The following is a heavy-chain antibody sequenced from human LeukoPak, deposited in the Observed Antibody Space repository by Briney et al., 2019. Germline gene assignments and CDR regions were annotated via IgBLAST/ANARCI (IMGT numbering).Heavy chain of an antibody. Sequence: SQTLSLTCTVSGGSISSGSYYWSWIRQPPGKGLEWIGEINHSGSTNYNPSLKSRVTISVDTSKNQFSLKLSSVTAADTAVYYCARALWFDPWGQGTLVTVSS. CDR2: INHSGST. CDR3: ARALWFDP. V-gene: IGHV4-39*07. J-gene: IGHJ5*02. CDR1: GGSISSGSYY.